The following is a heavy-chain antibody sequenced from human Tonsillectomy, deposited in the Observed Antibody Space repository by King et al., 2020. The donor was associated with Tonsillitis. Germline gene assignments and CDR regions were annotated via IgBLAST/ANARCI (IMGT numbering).Heavy chain of an antibody. Sequence: VQLQESGGGLVQPGGSLRLSCAASGFTFSSYALTWVRQTPGKGLEWVSTISGSGSNTYYADSGKGRFIISRDNSKNTLSLQMNSLRAEDTAVYYCAKIYGDSDYWGQGTLVTVSS. CDR1: GFTFSSYA. CDR2: ISGSGSNT. D-gene: IGHD4-17*01. CDR3: AKIYGDSDY. J-gene: IGHJ4*02. V-gene: IGHV3-23*01.